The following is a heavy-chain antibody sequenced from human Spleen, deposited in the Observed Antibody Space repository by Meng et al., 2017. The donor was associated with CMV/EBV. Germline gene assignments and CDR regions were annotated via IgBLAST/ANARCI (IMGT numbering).Heavy chain of an antibody. J-gene: IGHJ6*02. CDR3: ARDPNLMDV. Sequence: GESLKISCAASGFTFSSYSVNWVRQAPGKGLEWVSYISSSSSTIYYADSVKGRFTISRDNAKNSLYLQMNGLRVEDTAVYYCARDPNLMDVWGQGTTVTVSS. CDR1: GFTFSSYS. CDR2: ISSSSSTI. V-gene: IGHV3-48*04.